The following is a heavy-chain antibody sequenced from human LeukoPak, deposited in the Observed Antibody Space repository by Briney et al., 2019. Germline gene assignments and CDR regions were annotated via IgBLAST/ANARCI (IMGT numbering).Heavy chain of an antibody. CDR3: ASSYGSNKNPFEY. Sequence: EGSLRLSCAASGFTFSSYAMHWVRQAPGKGLEYVSAISSSGDSTYYANSVRGRFTISRDNSKNTLYLQMGSLRAEDTAVYYCASSYGSNKNPFEYWGQGTLVTVSS. CDR1: GFTFSSYA. D-gene: IGHD4-23*01. CDR2: ISSSGDST. V-gene: IGHV3-64*01. J-gene: IGHJ4*02.